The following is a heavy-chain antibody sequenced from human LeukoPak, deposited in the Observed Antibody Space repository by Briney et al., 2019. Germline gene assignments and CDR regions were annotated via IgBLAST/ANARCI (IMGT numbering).Heavy chain of an antibody. D-gene: IGHD6-19*01. Sequence: GGSLRLSCAASGLTFSSYGMHWVRQAPGKGLEWVAVIWYDGSNKYYADSVKGRFTISRDNSKNTLYLQMNSLRVEDTAVYYCARVYSSGWPDHAYYWGQGTLVTVSS. J-gene: IGHJ4*02. CDR2: IWYDGSNK. CDR1: GLTFSSYG. V-gene: IGHV3-33*01. CDR3: ARVYSSGWPDHAYY.